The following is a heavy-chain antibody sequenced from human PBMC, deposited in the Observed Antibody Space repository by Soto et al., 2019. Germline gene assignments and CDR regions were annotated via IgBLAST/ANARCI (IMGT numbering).Heavy chain of an antibody. Sequence: GGSLRLSCAASGFTFSNSWMNWVRQAPGKGLEWVANIKEDGTAKYYLDSVKGRFTVSRDNVKNSLYLQMNSLRAEDTAMYYCTTDRGYLTFDYWG. J-gene: IGHJ4*01. V-gene: IGHV3-7*01. CDR2: IKEDGTAK. D-gene: IGHD3-22*01. CDR3: TTDRGYLTFDY. CDR1: GFTFSNSW.